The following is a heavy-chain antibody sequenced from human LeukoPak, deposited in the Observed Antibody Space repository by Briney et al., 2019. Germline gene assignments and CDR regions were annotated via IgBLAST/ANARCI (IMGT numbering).Heavy chain of an antibody. V-gene: IGHV4-4*02. J-gene: IGHJ4*02. CDR2: IYHSGST. CDR3: ARKDDSRGYGTFDY. CDR1: GGSISGTNW. Sequence: SETLSLTCAVAGGSISGTNWWSWVRRPPGKGLEWIGEIYHSGSTNYNPSLKSRGTISVDKSKNQFSLKLTSVTAADTAVYYCARKDDSRGYGTFDYWGRGTLVTVSS. D-gene: IGHD3-22*01.